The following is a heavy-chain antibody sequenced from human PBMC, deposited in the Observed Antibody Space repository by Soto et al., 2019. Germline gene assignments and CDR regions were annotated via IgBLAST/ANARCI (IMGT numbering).Heavy chain of an antibody. D-gene: IGHD2-2*01. CDR1: GFTFSSYW. Sequence: HPGGSLRLSCAASGFTFSSYWVHWVRQAPGKGLVWVSRINTDGSSTTYADSVKGRFTISRDNAKNTLYLQVNSLRAEDTAVYYCSRGRAMTYYMDVWGKGTTVTVSS. V-gene: IGHV3-74*01. J-gene: IGHJ6*03. CDR3: SRGRAMTYYMDV. CDR2: INTDGSST.